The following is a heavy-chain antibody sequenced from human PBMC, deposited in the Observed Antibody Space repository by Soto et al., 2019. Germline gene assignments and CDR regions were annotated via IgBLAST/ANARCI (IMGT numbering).Heavy chain of an antibody. CDR1: GDSISSGYH. CDR3: ARGQRFSDWFDP. D-gene: IGHD3-3*01. Sequence: SETLSLTCTVSGDSISSGYHWAWIRQPPGMRLEWVASIFHTGTTYYNPSLTSRVTISVDTSKNQFSLKLSSVTAADSAVYYCARGQRFSDWFDPWGQGTLVTVSS. V-gene: IGHV4-38-2*02. CDR2: IFHTGTT. J-gene: IGHJ5*02.